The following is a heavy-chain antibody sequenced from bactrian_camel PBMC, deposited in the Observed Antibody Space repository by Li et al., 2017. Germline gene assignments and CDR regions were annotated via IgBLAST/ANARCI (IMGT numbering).Heavy chain of an antibody. V-gene: IGHV3S26*01. CDR3: AAAPGTSCRSCRDWTVFNI. J-gene: IGHJ4*01. CDR2: IDEVGVT. D-gene: IGHD3*01. CDR1: GYMQRLS. Sequence: VQLVESGGGSKQAGDSLRLSCTVSGYMQRLSMGWFRQAPGKEREGLAAIDEVGVTSYDDSIRGRFTITRENTDAPLWLQMNDLRSEDTAMYYCAAAPGTSCRSCRDWTVFNIWGQGTQVTVS.